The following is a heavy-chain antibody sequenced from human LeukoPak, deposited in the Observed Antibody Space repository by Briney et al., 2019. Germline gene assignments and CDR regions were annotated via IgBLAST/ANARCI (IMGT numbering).Heavy chain of an antibody. CDR1: GFTFGSYD. V-gene: IGHV3-13*01. Sequence: GGSLRLSCAASGFTFGSYDMHWVRQTTGKGLEWVSGISTAGDTYYPGSVKGRFTISRDNAKNSLYLQMNSLTAGDTAVYYCAREPPTPGFWYFDLWGRGTLVTVSS. D-gene: IGHD2-15*01. CDR3: AREPPTPGFWYFDL. CDR2: ISTAGDT. J-gene: IGHJ2*01.